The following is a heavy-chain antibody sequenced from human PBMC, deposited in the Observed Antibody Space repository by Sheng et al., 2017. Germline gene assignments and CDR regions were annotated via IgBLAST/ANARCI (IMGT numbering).Heavy chain of an antibody. CDR3: ARAPFIMRGYDSSGYRGTNWFDP. V-gene: IGHV1-69*02. CDR1: GGTFSSYT. CDR2: IIPILGIA. D-gene: IGHD3-22*01. J-gene: IGHJ5*02. Sequence: QVQLVQSGAEVKKPGSSVKVSCKASGGTFSSYTISWVRQAPGQGLEWMGRIIPILGIANYAQKFQGRVTITADKSTSTAYMELSSLRSEDTAVYYCARAPFIMRGYDSSGYRGTNWFDPWGQGTLVTVSS.